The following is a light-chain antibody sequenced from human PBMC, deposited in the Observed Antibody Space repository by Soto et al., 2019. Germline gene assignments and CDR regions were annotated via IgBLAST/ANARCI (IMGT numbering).Light chain of an antibody. CDR3: QQSHNWPIT. CDR1: QSVSSN. J-gene: IGKJ5*01. CDR2: DAS. V-gene: IGKV3-15*01. Sequence: EIVWTQSPATLSVSPGESATLSCRASQSVSSNLAWHQQKPGQAPRILMYDASTRATGISARFSGSVSGTEVTLTISSLKSEDCAVYYCQQSHNWPITFGQGTRLEIK.